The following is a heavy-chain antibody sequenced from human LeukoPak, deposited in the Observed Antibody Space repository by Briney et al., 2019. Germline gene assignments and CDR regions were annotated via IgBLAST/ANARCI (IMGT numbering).Heavy chain of an antibody. CDR2: ISYSGST. CDR1: GGSISSYY. J-gene: IGHJ4*02. CDR3: ARGPHKFDY. Sequence: PSETLSLTCTVSGGSISSYYWSWIRQPPGKGLEWIGYISYSGSTNYNPSLKSRVTIPVDTSKHQFSLKLSAVTAADTAVYYCARGPHKFDYWGQGSLVTVSS. V-gene: IGHV4-59*01.